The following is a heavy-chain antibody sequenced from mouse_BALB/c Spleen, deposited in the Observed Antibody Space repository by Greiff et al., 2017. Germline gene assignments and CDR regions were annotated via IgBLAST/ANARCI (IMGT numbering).Heavy chain of an antibody. CDR2: IDPANGNT. D-gene: IGHD2-4*01. CDR1: GFNITDTY. CDR3: ADDYEPFAD. Sequence: VHVKQSGAELVKPGASVKLSCTASGFNITDTYMHWVKQRPDQGLEWIGRIDPANGNTKYDPKFQGKAPITADTSSNTAYLQLSSLTSEDTAVYYCADDYEPFADWGQGTLVTVAA. V-gene: IGHV14-3*02. J-gene: IGHJ3*01.